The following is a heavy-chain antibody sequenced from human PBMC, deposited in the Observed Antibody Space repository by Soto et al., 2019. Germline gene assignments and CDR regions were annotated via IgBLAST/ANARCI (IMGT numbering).Heavy chain of an antibody. J-gene: IGHJ3*02. CDR3: ARPHSGYDFDAFDI. CDR1: GFTFSSYW. Sequence: GGSLRLSCAASGFTFSSYWMSWVRQAPGKGLEWVANIKQDGSEKYYVDSVKGRFTISRDNAKNSLYLQMNSLRAEDTAVYYCARPHSGYDFDAFDIWGQGTMVTVSS. CDR2: IKQDGSEK. V-gene: IGHV3-7*01. D-gene: IGHD5-12*01.